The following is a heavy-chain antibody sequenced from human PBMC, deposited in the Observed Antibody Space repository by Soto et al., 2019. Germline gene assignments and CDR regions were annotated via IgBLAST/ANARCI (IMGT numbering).Heavy chain of an antibody. Sequence: PVGSLRLSCAASGFTVSSNYMSWVRQAPGKGLEWVSVIYSGGSTYYADSVKGRFTISRDNSKNTLYLQMNSLRAEDTAVYYCARARWRNAFDIWGQGTMVTVSS. J-gene: IGHJ3*02. CDR2: IYSGGST. D-gene: IGHD2-15*01. CDR3: ARARWRNAFDI. CDR1: GFTVSSNY. V-gene: IGHV3-53*01.